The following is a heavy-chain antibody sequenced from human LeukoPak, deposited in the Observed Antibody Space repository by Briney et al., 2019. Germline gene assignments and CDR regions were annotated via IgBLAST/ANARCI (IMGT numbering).Heavy chain of an antibody. J-gene: IGHJ4*02. V-gene: IGHV4-39*01. CDR2: IYYSGST. Sequence: PSETLSLTCTVSGGSISSSSYYWGWIRQPPGKGLEWIGSIYYSGSTYYNPSLKSRVTISVDTSKNQFSLKLSSVTAADTAVYYCARQPGWFGEQCDYWGQGTLVTVSS. CDR1: GGSISSSSYY. CDR3: ARQPGWFGEQCDY. D-gene: IGHD3-10*01.